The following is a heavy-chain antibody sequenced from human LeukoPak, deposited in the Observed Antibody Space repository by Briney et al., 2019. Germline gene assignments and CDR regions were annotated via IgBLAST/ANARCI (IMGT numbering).Heavy chain of an antibody. V-gene: IGHV3-69-1*01. CDR2: ISSSSTI. D-gene: IGHD3-3*01. CDR1: GFTFSDYY. J-gene: IGHJ6*02. CDR3: ARGREYYDFWSGYYTDYYYGMDV. Sequence: GGSLRLSCAASGFTFSDYYMSWIRQAPGKGLEWVSYISSSSTIYYADSVKGRFTISRDNAKNPLYLQMNSLRDEDTAVYYCARGREYYDFWSGYYTDYYYGMDVWGQGTTVTVSS.